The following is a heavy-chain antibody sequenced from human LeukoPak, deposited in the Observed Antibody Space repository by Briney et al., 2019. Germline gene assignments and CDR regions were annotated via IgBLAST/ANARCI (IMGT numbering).Heavy chain of an antibody. D-gene: IGHD3-10*01. CDR3: AKGGSYYSYMDV. Sequence: GGSLRLSCAASGFTFSSYAMSWVRQGLGMGREWVSAISGSGGSTYYADSVKGRFTISRDNSTNTMFLQMNILRAEDTAVYYCAKGGSYYSYMDVWGKGTTVTVSS. J-gene: IGHJ6*03. CDR1: GFTFSSYA. CDR2: ISGSGGST. V-gene: IGHV3-23*01.